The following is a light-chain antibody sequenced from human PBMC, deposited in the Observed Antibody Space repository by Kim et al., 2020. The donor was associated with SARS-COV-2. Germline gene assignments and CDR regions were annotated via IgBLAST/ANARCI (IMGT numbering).Light chain of an antibody. CDR2: DAS. CDR1: QSVSSY. CDR3: QQRSNWPPIT. Sequence: SPGERATLACRASQSVSSYLAWYQQKPGLAPRLLIYDASNRATGIPARFSGSGSGTDFTLTISSLEPEDFAVYYCQQRSNWPPITFGQGTRLEIK. V-gene: IGKV3-11*01. J-gene: IGKJ5*01.